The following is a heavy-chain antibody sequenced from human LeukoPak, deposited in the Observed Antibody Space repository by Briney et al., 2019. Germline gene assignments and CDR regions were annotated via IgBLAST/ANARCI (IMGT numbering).Heavy chain of an antibody. CDR2: IYSGGST. CDR3: ARSLAAEDAFDI. CDR1: GFTVSSNY. D-gene: IGHD6-25*01. V-gene: IGHV3-53*01. J-gene: IGHJ3*02. Sequence: PGGSLRLSCAASGFTVSSNYMSWVRQAPGKGLEWVSVIYSGGSTYYADSVKGRFTISRDNSKNTLYLQINSLRAEDTAVYYCARSLAAEDAFDIWGQGTMVTVSS.